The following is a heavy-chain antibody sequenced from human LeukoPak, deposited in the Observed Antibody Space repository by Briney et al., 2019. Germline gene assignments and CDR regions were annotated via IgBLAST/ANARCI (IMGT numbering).Heavy chain of an antibody. Sequence: GESLRLSCAASGFTFSSYSMNWVRQAPGKGLEWVSYIRSSDTTIYYADSVKGRFTISTDNAKNSLYLQMNSLRDEDTAVYYCARDAQWAFDFWGQETMVTVSS. J-gene: IGHJ3*01. CDR3: ARDAQWAFDF. D-gene: IGHD6-19*01. V-gene: IGHV3-48*02. CDR1: GFTFSSYS. CDR2: IRSSDTTI.